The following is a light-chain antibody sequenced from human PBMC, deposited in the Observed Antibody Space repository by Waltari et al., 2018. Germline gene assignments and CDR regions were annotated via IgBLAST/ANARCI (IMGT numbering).Light chain of an antibody. CDR1: QSVLYSSNNKNY. CDR2: WAS. Sequence: DIVVTQSPEVLSVSLGERATINCKSSQSVLYSSNNKNYGAWFQQKPGQRPRRLIYWASTRESGVPDRCSGSGSGTDVSLTIANLQAEDVAVYYCQQYYRIPLSFGGGTKVEIK. V-gene: IGKV4-1*01. CDR3: QQYYRIPLS. J-gene: IGKJ4*01.